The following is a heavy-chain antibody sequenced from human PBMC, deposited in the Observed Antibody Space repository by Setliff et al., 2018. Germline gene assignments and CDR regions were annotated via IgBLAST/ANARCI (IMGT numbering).Heavy chain of an antibody. CDR2: INHSGST. CDR3: ARGRNIAARLLDS. V-gene: IGHV4-34*01. Sequence: SETLSLTCAAYGGTFSDYHWTWIRQSPEKGLEWIGEINHSGSTKYSPSLKSRVTISIDTSKDQFSLKLISMTAADTAVYYCARGRNIAARLLDSWGQGTLVTVSS. CDR1: GGTFSDYH. J-gene: IGHJ4*02. D-gene: IGHD6-6*01.